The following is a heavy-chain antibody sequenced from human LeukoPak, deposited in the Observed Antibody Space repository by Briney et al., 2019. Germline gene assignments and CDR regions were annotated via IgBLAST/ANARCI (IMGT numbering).Heavy chain of an antibody. CDR3: ARYRKYSSSAFDY. Sequence: ASVKVSCKASGYTFPSYDIDWVRQATGQGLEWMGWMNPNSGNTGYAQKFQGRVTMTRNTSISTAYMELSSLRSEDTAVYYCARYRKYSSSAFDYWGQGTLVTVSS. V-gene: IGHV1-8*01. J-gene: IGHJ4*02. CDR1: GYTFPSYD. D-gene: IGHD6-6*01. CDR2: MNPNSGNT.